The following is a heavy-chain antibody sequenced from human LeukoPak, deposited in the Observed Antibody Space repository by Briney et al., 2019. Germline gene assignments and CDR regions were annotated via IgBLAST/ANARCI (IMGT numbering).Heavy chain of an antibody. Sequence: PGGSLRLSCASSGFTFRRYDMNWVRQTPGKGLEWVSYISSSSSPIYYAGSVKGRFTISRDNAKNSLYLQMNSLRAEDTALYYCTRGGSELGIIDSWGQGTLVTVSS. CDR1: GFTFRRYD. CDR2: ISSSSSPI. J-gene: IGHJ4*02. D-gene: IGHD3-9*01. CDR3: TRGGSELGIIDS. V-gene: IGHV3-48*01.